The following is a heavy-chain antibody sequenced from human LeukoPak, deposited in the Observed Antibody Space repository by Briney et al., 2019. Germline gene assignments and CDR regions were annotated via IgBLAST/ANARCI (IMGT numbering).Heavy chain of an antibody. J-gene: IGHJ4*02. Sequence: PSETLSLTCTVSGGXISTYYCNWIRQPPGKGLEWIGYIYYSGSTNFNPSLKSRVTMSLDTSRNQFSLKLTSLTAADTAVYYCARGAMATTPFFDYWGQGTLVTVSS. CDR2: IYYSGST. CDR1: GGXISTYY. D-gene: IGHD5-24*01. V-gene: IGHV4-59*01. CDR3: ARGAMATTPFFDY.